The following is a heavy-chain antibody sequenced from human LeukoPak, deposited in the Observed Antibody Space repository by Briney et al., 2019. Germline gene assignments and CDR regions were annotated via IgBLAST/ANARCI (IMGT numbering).Heavy chain of an antibody. CDR3: AKEDIVVVPAAIKRGGYWYFDL. CDR2: ISGSGGST. D-gene: IGHD2-2*02. Sequence: PGGSLRLSCAASGFTFSSYAMSWVRQAPGKGLEWVSAISGSGGSTYYADSVKGRFTISRDNSKNTLYLQMNSLRAEDTAVYYCAKEDIVVVPAAIKRGGYWYFDLWGRGTLVTVSS. CDR1: GFTFSSYA. V-gene: IGHV3-23*01. J-gene: IGHJ2*01.